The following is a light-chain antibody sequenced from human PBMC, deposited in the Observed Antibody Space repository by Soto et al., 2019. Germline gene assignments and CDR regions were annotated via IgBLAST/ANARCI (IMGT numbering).Light chain of an antibody. CDR2: GVS. CDR3: LQHNTYPRLT. Sequence: EIVLTQSPGTLSLSPGERATLSCRASQTVSSTFLAWYQQKPGQAPRLLIYGVSNRATSIPDRFSGSGSGTDFTLTINRLEPEDFATYYCLQHNTYPRLTFGGGTKVEIK. V-gene: IGKV3-20*01. CDR1: QTVSSTF. J-gene: IGKJ4*01.